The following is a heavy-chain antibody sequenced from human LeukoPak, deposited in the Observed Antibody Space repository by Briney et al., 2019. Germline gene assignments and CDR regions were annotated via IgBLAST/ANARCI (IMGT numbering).Heavy chain of an antibody. CDR3: ARGRITIFGVDIINRWFDP. CDR2: INHSGST. D-gene: IGHD3-3*01. V-gene: IGHV4-34*01. J-gene: IGHJ5*02. Sequence: SETLSLTCAVYGGSFSGYYWSWIRQPPGKGLEWIGEINHSGSTNYNPSLKSRVTISVDTSKNQFSLKLSSVTAADTAVYYCARGRITIFGVDIINRWFDPWGQGTLVTVSS. CDR1: GGSFSGYY.